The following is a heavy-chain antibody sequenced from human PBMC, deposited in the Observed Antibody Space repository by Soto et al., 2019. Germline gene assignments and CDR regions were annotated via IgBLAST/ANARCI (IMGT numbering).Heavy chain of an antibody. CDR1: GYSFTSYW. V-gene: IGHV5-51*01. D-gene: IGHD3-3*01. J-gene: IGHJ6*03. Sequence: EVQLVQSGAEVKKPGESLKISCKGSGYSFTSYWIGWVRQMPGKGLEWMGIIYPGDSDTRYSPSFQGQVTISVDKSISTAYLQWSSLKASDTAMYYCARHGWSGKGSGDYCYMDVWGKGTTVTVSS. CDR2: IYPGDSDT. CDR3: ARHGWSGKGSGDYCYMDV.